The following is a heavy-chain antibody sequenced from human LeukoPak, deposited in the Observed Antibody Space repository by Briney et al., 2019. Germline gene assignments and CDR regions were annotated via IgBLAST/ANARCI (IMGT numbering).Heavy chain of an antibody. Sequence: GGSLRLSCTASGFTFGDYAMSWFRQAPGKGLEWVGFIRSKAYGGTTEYAASVKGRFTISRDDSKSIAYLQMNSLRAEDTAVYHCAKVASVYCSGGSCYSDYWGQGTLVTVSS. D-gene: IGHD2-15*01. J-gene: IGHJ4*02. CDR2: IRSKAYGGTT. V-gene: IGHV3-49*03. CDR1: GFTFGDYA. CDR3: AKVASVYCSGGSCYSDY.